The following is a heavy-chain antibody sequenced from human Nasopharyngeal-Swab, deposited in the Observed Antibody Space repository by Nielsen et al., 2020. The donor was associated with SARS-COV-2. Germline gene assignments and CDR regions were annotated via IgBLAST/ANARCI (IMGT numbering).Heavy chain of an antibody. CDR2: NNAGNGNT. Sequence: ASVKVSCKASGYTFTSYAMHWVRQAPGQRLEWMGWNNAGNGNTKYSQKFQGRVTITRDTSASTAYMELSSLRSDDTAVYYCAREDIVVVPAGHYYYYGMDVWGQGTTVTVSS. CDR1: GYTFTSYA. CDR3: AREDIVVVPAGHYYYYGMDV. V-gene: IGHV1-3*01. D-gene: IGHD2-2*01. J-gene: IGHJ6*02.